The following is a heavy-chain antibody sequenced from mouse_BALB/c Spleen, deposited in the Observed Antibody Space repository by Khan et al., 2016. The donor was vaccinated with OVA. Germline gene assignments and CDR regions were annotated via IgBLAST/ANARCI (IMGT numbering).Heavy chain of an antibody. Sequence: EVQLQESGPSLVQPSQTLSLTCSVTGDSISSGYWSWIRKFPGNKLEYMGYMLSSGYTYYNPSLKSRLSITRHTSKNQYYLQLNSVTTEDTATYYCARSTYRYACAYWGQGTLVTVSA. D-gene: IGHD2-14*01. CDR2: MLSSGYT. V-gene: IGHV3-8*02. J-gene: IGHJ3*01. CDR3: ARSTYRYACAY. CDR1: GDSISSGY.